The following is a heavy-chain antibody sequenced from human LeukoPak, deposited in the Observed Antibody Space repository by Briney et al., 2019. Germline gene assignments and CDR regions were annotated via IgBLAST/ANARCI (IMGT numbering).Heavy chain of an antibody. CDR1: GYTFSTYD. Sequence: GASVKVSCEASGYTFSTYDINWVRQATGQGLEWVGWMNPNSGKTDYAQKFQGRVTITRNTSTNTAYMDLSYLRSEDTAVYYCARGKAGDRGWHRAFDIWGQGTMVTVSS. J-gene: IGHJ3*02. V-gene: IGHV1-8*01. CDR2: MNPNSGKT. CDR3: ARGKAGDRGWHRAFDI. D-gene: IGHD3-16*01.